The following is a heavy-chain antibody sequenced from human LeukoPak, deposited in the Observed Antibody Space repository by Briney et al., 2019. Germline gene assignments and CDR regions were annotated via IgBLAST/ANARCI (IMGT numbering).Heavy chain of an antibody. V-gene: IGHV1-2*02. CDR3: ARGYCSGGSCVYYFDY. Sequence: ASVKVSCKASGYTFTVYYMHWVRQAPGQGLEWMGWINPNSGDTNYAQKFQGRVTMTRDTSISTAYMELSSLRSDDTAVYYCARGYCSGGSCVYYFDYWGQGTLVTVFS. CDR2: INPNSGDT. CDR1: GYTFTVYY. D-gene: IGHD2-15*01. J-gene: IGHJ4*02.